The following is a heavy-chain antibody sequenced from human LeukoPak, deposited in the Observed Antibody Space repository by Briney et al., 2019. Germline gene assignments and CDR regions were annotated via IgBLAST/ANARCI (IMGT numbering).Heavy chain of an antibody. CDR2: INVDGSST. CDR3: ARSDIFTNYGMDV. CDR1: GFTFNKYY. J-gene: IGHJ6*02. Sequence: PGGSLRLSCTASGFTFNKYYMQWVRQVPGKGLVWVSRINVDGSSTTYADSVRGRFTISRETAKSTLYLQMNRLRVEDTAVYYCARSDIFTNYGMDVWGQGTTVTVSS. V-gene: IGHV3-74*03. D-gene: IGHD3-9*01.